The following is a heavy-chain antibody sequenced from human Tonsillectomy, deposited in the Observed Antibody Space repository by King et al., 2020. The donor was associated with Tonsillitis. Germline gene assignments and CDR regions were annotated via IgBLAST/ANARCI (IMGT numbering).Heavy chain of an antibody. CDR3: ARRIVVGPDVAFDP. J-gene: IGHJ5*02. V-gene: IGHV4-30-4*01. D-gene: IGHD2-21*01. Sequence: QLQESGPGLVKPSQTLSLTCTVSGGSIPSGDYYWSWIRQPPGKGLEWIGYIYYSGSTYYNPSLKSRVAISVDPSKNQFSLKLSSVSAADTAVYYCARRIVVGPDVAFDPWGQGTLVTVSS. CDR1: GGSIPSGDYY. CDR2: IYYSGST.